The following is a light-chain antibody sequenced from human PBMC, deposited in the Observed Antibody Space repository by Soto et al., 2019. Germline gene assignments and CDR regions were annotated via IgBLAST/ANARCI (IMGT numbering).Light chain of an antibody. Sequence: EIVLTQSPATLSLSPGERATLSCRASQSVSSSLAWSQHQPGQAPRLLIYHASNRATGIPARFSGSGSGTDCTLTISSLEPEDFAVYYCQQRSNWPLTFGGGTKVEIK. CDR3: QQRSNWPLT. V-gene: IGKV3-11*01. CDR2: HAS. CDR1: QSVSSS. J-gene: IGKJ4*01.